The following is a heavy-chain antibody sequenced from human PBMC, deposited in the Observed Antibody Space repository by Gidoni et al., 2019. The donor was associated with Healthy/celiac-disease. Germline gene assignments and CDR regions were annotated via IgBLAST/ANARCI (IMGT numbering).Heavy chain of an antibody. D-gene: IGHD6-19*01. J-gene: IGHJ4*02. V-gene: IGHV3-43*01. CDR2: ISWDGGST. Sequence: EVQLVEPGGVVVQPGGSLRLSCAASGFTFDDYTMHWVRQAPGKGLEWVSLISWDGGSTYYADSVKGRFTISRDNSKNSLYLQMNSLRTEDTALYYCAKDISGGWPSAWNFDYWGQGTLVTVSS. CDR1: GFTFDDYT. CDR3: AKDISGGWPSAWNFDY.